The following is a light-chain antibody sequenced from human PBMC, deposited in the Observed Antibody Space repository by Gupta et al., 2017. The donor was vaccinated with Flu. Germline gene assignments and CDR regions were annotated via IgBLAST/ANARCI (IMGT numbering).Light chain of an antibody. CDR3: QQSDSTPMT. CDR2: AAS. J-gene: IGKJ1*01. Sequence: PSSLSASVGDTVTITCRAGQDISKFLSWYQQKPGKAPRLLIYAASSLQSGVPSRFIGSGSGTEFTLIISRRQREDFATYYCQQSDSTPMTFGQGTKVEIK. V-gene: IGKV1-39*01. CDR1: QDISKF.